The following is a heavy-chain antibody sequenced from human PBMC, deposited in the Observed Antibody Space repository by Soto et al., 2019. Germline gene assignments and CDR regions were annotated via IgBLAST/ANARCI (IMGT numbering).Heavy chain of an antibody. J-gene: IGHJ3*02. Sequence: SVKVSCKASGGTFSSYAISWVRQAPGQGLEWMGGIIPIFGTANYAQKFQGRVTITADESTSTAYMELSSLRSEDTAVYYCARPCNDYGDYVPAFDIWGQGTMVTVSS. V-gene: IGHV1-69*13. CDR3: ARPCNDYGDYVPAFDI. D-gene: IGHD4-17*01. CDR1: GGTFSSYA. CDR2: IIPIFGTA.